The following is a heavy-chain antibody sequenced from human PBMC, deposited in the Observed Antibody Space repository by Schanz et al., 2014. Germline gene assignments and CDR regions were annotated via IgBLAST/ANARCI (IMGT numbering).Heavy chain of an antibody. V-gene: IGHV3-30*04. D-gene: IGHD3-22*01. CDR2: VSHDGFTK. Sequence: QVQLVESGGGVVQPGRSVRLSCAASGFTFSRYAMHWVRQAPGKGLEWVSIVSHDGFTKHYADSVRGRFNISRDDSKNTLYLQMNSLRPEDTAVYYCAKEDRNHNSDYVYWGQGTLVTVSS. CDR3: AKEDRNHNSDYVY. J-gene: IGHJ4*02. CDR1: GFTFSRYA.